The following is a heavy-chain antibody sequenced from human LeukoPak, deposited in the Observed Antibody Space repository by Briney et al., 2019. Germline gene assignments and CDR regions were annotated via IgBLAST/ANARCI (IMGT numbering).Heavy chain of an antibody. CDR1: GYTFTSYY. CDR3: AREEDSRVGWVVVPAAGNWFDP. V-gene: IGHV1-46*01. CDR2: INPSGGST. Sequence: ASVKVSCKASGYTFTSYYMHWVRQAPGQGLEWMGIINPSGGSTSYAQKFQGRVTMTRDTSTSTVYMELSSLRSEDTAVYYCAREEDSRVGWVVVPAAGNWFDPWGQGTLVTVSS. J-gene: IGHJ5*02. D-gene: IGHD2-2*01.